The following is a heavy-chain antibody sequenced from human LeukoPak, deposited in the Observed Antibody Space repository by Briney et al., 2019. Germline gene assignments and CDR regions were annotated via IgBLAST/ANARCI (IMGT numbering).Heavy chain of an antibody. V-gene: IGHV5-51*01. CDR1: GCNFTSYW. CDR2: IYPGDSDT. Sequence: GGSLEISCEGSGCNFTSYWIGWVRRRAGKGLERMGIIYPGDSDTRYSPSFQGQVTISADKSTSTAYLQWSSLTASDIAMYYCARPNTEYCSSTSCYGYYYFYMDVWGKGTTVTVSS. J-gene: IGHJ6*03. D-gene: IGHD2-2*01. CDR3: ARPNTEYCSSTSCYGYYYFYMDV.